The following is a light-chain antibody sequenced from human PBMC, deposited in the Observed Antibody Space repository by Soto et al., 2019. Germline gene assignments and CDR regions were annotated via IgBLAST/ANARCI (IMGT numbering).Light chain of an antibody. CDR2: GSS. CDR1: QSVSNN. Sequence: EIVMTQSPATLSVSTGERATLSCRASQSVSNNLAWYQQKPDQAPRLLIYGSSTRATGIPARFSGRGSGTEFPLTISSLQSEDFADYYCHQYNSWSLTFGGGTKVEIK. V-gene: IGKV3-15*01. J-gene: IGKJ4*01. CDR3: HQYNSWSLT.